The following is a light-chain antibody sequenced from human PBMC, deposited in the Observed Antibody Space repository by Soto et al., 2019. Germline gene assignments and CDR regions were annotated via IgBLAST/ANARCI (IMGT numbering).Light chain of an antibody. CDR3: QQYYSTPWT. J-gene: IGKJ1*01. CDR1: QSVLYRSNNKNF. V-gene: IGKV4-1*01. CDR2: WAS. Sequence: DIVMIQSPDSLAVSLGERATINCKSSQSVLYRSNNKNFLAWHQQKPGQPPKLLIYWASTRESGVPDRFSGSGSGTDFTLTISSLQAEDVAVYYCQQYYSTPWTFGQGTKVEIK.